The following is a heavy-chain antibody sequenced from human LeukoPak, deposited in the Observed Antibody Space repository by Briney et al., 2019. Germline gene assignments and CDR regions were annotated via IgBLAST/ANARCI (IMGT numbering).Heavy chain of an antibody. Sequence: GGSLRLSCAASGFTFSSYSMNWVRQAPGKGLEWVSSISSSSSYIYYADSVKGRFTISRDNAKNSLYLQMNSLRAEDTAVYYCARERTTIVSGTTIGAYWGQGTLVTVSS. D-gene: IGHD2/OR15-2a*01. CDR2: ISSSSSYI. CDR1: GFTFSSYS. J-gene: IGHJ4*02. CDR3: ARERTTIVSGTTIGAY. V-gene: IGHV3-21*01.